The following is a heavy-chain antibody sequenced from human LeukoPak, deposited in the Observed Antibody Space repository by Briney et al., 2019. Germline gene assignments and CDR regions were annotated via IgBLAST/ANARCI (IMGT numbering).Heavy chain of an antibody. V-gene: IGHV1-69*13. J-gene: IGHJ4*02. CDR1: GDTFSSYS. CDR3: ARVRDYGDNVSEY. D-gene: IGHD4-17*01. CDR2: IIPIFGTP. Sequence: ASVKVSCKASGDTFSSYSITWVRQAPGHGLEWMGGIIPIFGTPNYAQKFLGRITIIADESTSTAYMELSSLRFEDTALYFCARVRDYGDNVSEYWGQGTLVTVSS.